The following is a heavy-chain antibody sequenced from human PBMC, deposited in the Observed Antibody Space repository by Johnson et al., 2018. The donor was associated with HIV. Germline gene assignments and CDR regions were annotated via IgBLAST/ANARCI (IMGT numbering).Heavy chain of an antibody. Sequence: VQLVESGGGLVKPGGSLTLSCAASGFTFSNACMRWVRQAPGKGLEWVGRIKTKTDGGTTDYPAPVKGRFTISRDDSKNTLYLQMNSLRAEDTAVYYCARERVVITADDAFDIWGQGTMVTVSS. CDR2: IKTKTDGGTT. J-gene: IGHJ3*02. D-gene: IGHD2-21*01. CDR1: GFTFSNAC. V-gene: IGHV3-15*01. CDR3: ARERVVITADDAFDI.